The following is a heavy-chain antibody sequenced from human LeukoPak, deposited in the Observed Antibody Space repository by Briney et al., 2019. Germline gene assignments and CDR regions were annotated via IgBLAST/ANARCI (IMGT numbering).Heavy chain of an antibody. D-gene: IGHD3-9*01. CDR1: GFTFTSDA. V-gene: IGHV3-23*01. CDR2: ISGSGGST. Sequence: SLRLSCAASGFTFTSDAISSGRGAAGNGLEGCSAISGSGGSTYYADSVKGRFTISRDNSKNTLYLQMNSLRAEDTAVYSCAKGVLRYFDWFSGFDPWGQGTLVTVSS. J-gene: IGHJ5*02. CDR3: AKGVLRYFDWFSGFDP.